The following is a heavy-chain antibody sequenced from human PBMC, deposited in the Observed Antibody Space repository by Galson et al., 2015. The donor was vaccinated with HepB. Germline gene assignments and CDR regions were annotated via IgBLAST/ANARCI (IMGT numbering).Heavy chain of an antibody. CDR1: GFTFSSYA. CDR3: ASAAAGTLWWFDP. V-gene: IGHV3-30*04. J-gene: IGHJ5*02. CDR2: ISYDGSNK. D-gene: IGHD6-13*01. Sequence: SLRLSCAASGFTFSSYAMHWVRQAPGKGLEWVAVISYDGSNKYYADSVKGRFTISRDNSKNTLYLQMNSLRAEDTAVYYCASAAAGTLWWFDPWGQGTLVTVSS.